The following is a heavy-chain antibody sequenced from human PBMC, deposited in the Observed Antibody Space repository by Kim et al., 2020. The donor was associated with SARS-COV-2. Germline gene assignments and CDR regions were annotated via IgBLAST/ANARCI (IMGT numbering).Heavy chain of an antibody. D-gene: IGHD1-26*01. CDR2: T. V-gene: IGHV3-15*01. CDR3: TTEVGAPNFDL. Sequence: TDYAAPVKGRFTISRDDSKNTLYLQMNSLKTEDTAVYYCTTEVGAPNFDLWGRGTLVTVSS. J-gene: IGHJ2*01.